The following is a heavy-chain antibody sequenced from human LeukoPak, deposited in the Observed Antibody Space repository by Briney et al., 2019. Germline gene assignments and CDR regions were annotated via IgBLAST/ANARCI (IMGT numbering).Heavy chain of an antibody. V-gene: IGHV4-59*01. CDR3: ARVHHDYGDYVDAFDI. J-gene: IGHJ3*02. Sequence: SETLSLTCTVSGGSISSYYWSWIRQPPGKGLEWIGYIYYSGSTNYNPSLKSRVTISVDTSKNQFSLKLSSVTVADTAVYYCARVHHDYGDYVDAFDIWGQGTMVTVSS. D-gene: IGHD4-17*01. CDR2: IYYSGST. CDR1: GGSISSYY.